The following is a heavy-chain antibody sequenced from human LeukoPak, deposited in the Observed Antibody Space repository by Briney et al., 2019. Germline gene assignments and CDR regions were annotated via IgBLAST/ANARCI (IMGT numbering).Heavy chain of an antibody. D-gene: IGHD6-19*01. J-gene: IGHJ4*02. CDR3: AREGSSGWYDY. V-gene: IGHV4-59*01. CDR2: IYYSGST. Sequence: SETLSLTCTVSGDSISSYYWSWIRQPPGKGLEWIGYIYYSGSTNYNPSLKSRVTISVDTSKNQFSLKLSSVTAADTAVYYCAREGSSGWYDYWGQGTLVTVSS. CDR1: GDSISSYY.